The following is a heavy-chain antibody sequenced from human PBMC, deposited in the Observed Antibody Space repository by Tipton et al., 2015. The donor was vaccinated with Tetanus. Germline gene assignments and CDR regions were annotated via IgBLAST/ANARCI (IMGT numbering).Heavy chain of an antibody. CDR3: VRGRGLGAYSFGFEY. CDR2: IYQTDST. D-gene: IGHD5-12*01. CDR1: GGLITTGGYS. Sequence: ILSLTCNVSGGLITTGGYSWGWIRQPPGQGLEWLGYIYQTDSTYYNPSVRSRLTLSLQRSKNQVSLKLSSVTAADAAVYYCVRGRGLGAYSFGFEYWGQGALVTVSS. J-gene: IGHJ4*02. V-gene: IGHV4-30-2*01.